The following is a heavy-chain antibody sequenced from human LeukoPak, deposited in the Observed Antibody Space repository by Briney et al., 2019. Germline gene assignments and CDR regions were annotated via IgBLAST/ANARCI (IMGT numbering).Heavy chain of an antibody. CDR3: TKGSSAARPYYFDS. J-gene: IGHJ4*02. V-gene: IGHV3-23*01. CDR2: ISISGDTT. D-gene: IGHD6-6*01. CDR1: GFTFSSHA. Sequence: GGSLRLSCGASGFTFSSHAMTWVRQAPGKGLEWVSAISISGDTTYYADAVKGRFTISRDNSKNTVYLQMNSLRAEDTAVYYCTKGSSAARPYYFDSWGQGTLVTVSS.